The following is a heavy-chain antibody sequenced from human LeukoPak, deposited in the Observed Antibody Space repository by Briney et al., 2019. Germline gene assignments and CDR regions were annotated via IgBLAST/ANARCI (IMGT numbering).Heavy chain of an antibody. Sequence: PGGSLRLSCAASGFTFSTYSMNWVRQAPGKGLEWISYISSSSGTIYNADSVKGRFTISRDNAKNSLYLQMNSLRSEDTAVYYCARDGHSSSYFQHWGQGTLVTVSS. CDR2: ISSSSGTI. D-gene: IGHD6-13*01. CDR3: ARDGHSSSYFQH. CDR1: GFTFSTYS. J-gene: IGHJ1*01. V-gene: IGHV3-48*01.